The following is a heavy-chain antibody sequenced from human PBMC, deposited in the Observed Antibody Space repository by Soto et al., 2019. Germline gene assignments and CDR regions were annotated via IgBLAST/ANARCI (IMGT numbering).Heavy chain of an antibody. CDR1: GFTFSSYA. D-gene: IGHD3-10*01. CDR3: ARDRGAQRALDY. V-gene: IGHV3-23*01. J-gene: IGHJ4*02. Sequence: PGGSLRLSCAASGFTFSSYAMSWVRQAPGKGLEWVSAISGSGGSTYYADSVKGRFTISRDNSKNTLYLQMNSLRAEDTAVYYCARDRGAQRALDYWGQGTLVTVSS. CDR2: ISGSGGST.